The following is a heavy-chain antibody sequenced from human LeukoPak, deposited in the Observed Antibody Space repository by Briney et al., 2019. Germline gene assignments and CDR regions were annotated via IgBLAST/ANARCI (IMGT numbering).Heavy chain of an antibody. J-gene: IGHJ4*02. CDR1: GYTFTGYY. CDR2: VSAYNGNT. V-gene: IGHV1-18*04. Sequence: ASVKVSCKASGYTFTGYYMHWVRQAPGQGLEWLGWVSAYNGNTNYAQKLQGRVTITTDTSTSTAYMELRSLRSDDTAVYYCARASYGDYLYYFDYWGQGTLVTVSS. CDR3: ARASYGDYLYYFDY. D-gene: IGHD4-17*01.